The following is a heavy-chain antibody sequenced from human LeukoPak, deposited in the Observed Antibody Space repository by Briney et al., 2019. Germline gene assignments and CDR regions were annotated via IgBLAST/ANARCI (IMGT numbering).Heavy chain of an antibody. CDR3: ARVDSTYGCAGGNYFDS. D-gene: IGHD3-10*01. CDR2: IYHSGST. V-gene: IGHV4-4*02. Sequence: MASETLSLTCTVSGGSISSSNWWSWVRQPPGQGLEWIGEIYHSGSTNYNPSLKSRVTISVDTSKNQFSLKLSSVTAADTAVYYCARVDSTYGCAGGNYFDSWGQGTLVTVSS. CDR1: GGSISSSNW. J-gene: IGHJ4*02.